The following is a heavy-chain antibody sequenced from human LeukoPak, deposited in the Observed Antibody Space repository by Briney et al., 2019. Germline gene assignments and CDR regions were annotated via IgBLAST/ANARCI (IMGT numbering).Heavy chain of an antibody. CDR1: GFTFSSYG. CDR2: ISYDGSNK. CDR3: AKDTYYYDSSGFRGTNWFDP. J-gene: IGHJ5*02. D-gene: IGHD3-22*01. Sequence: GGSLRLSCAASGFTFSSYGMHWVRQAPGKGLEWVEVISYDGSNKYYADSVKGRFTISRDNSKNTLYLQMNSLRTEDTAVYYCAKDTYYYDSSGFRGTNWFDPWGQGTLVTVSS. V-gene: IGHV3-30*18.